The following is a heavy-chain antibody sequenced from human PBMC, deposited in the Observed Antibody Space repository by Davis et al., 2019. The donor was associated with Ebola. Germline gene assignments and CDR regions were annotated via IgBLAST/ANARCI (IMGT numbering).Heavy chain of an antibody. CDR3: AKDDGRIVGAALDY. Sequence: GESLKISCAASGFTFDDNIMHWVRQAPEKGLEWVSLISSDGGTTYYADSVKGRFTISRDNSKNSLYLQMNSLRTEDTALYYCAKDDGRIVGAALDYWGQGTLVTVSS. D-gene: IGHD1-26*01. V-gene: IGHV3-43*01. CDR2: ISSDGGTT. CDR1: GFTFDDNI. J-gene: IGHJ4*02.